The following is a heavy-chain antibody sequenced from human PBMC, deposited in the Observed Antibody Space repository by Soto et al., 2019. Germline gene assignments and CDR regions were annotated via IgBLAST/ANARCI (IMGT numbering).Heavy chain of an antibody. CDR2: ISGSGNYT. J-gene: IGHJ4*02. CDR1: GFTFSTYS. D-gene: IGHD4-4*01. Sequence: PVGSLRLSCAASGFTFSTYSMNWVRQAPGKGLEWVSSISGSGNYTHYADFLRGRFTISRDNAKTSLYLQMNSLRAEDTAVYYCAREGINNYNEYYFDSWGQRTVVTVSS. CDR3: AREGINNYNEYYFDS. V-gene: IGHV3-21*01.